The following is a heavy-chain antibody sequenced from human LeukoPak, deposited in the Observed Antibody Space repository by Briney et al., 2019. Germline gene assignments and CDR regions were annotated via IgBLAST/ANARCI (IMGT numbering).Heavy chain of an antibody. J-gene: IGHJ4*02. V-gene: IGHV3-23*01. Sequence: PGGSLRLSCAASGFTFSSYSMSWVRQAPGKGLEWVSAISGSGSDTYYADSVKGRFTISRDNSKNSLYLQMNSLRAEDTDVYYCAKDRLAEEIREAYGDCEGAGYWGQGTLVTVSS. CDR3: AKDRLAEEIREAYGDCEGAGY. CDR1: GFTFSSYS. CDR2: ISGSGSDT. D-gene: IGHD4-17*01.